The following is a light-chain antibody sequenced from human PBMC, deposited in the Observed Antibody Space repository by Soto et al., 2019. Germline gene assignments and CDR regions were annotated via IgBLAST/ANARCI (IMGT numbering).Light chain of an antibody. CDR3: QQSYSTPIT. V-gene: IGKV1-39*01. Sequence: DIQMTQSPSSLSASVGDRVTITCRTSQSISSYLNWYQHKPGKAPNLLIYAASSLQSGVPSRFSGRGSGTDFTLTISSLQPEDFATYYCQQSYSTPITFGQGTRLEIK. CDR2: AAS. J-gene: IGKJ5*01. CDR1: QSISSY.